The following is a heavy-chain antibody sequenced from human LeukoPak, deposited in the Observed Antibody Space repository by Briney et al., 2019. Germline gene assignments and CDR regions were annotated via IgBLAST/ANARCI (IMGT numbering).Heavy chain of an antibody. J-gene: IGHJ3*01. V-gene: IGHV5-51*01. CDR3: VRSRRDGYHDAFDV. Sequence: GESLKISCKGSGYTFTTYWIGWVRQMPGKGLEWVGIIYPGDSETRYSPSFQGQVTISADKSISTAYLQWSSLQASDTAMYYCVRSRRDGYHDAFDVWGQGTMVTVSS. CDR2: IYPGDSET. CDR1: GYTFTTYW. D-gene: IGHD5-24*01.